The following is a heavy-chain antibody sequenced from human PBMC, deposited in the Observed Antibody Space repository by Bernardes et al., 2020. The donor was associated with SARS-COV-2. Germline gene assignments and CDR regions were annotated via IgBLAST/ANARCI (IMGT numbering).Heavy chain of an antibody. CDR1: GYIFTSYG. J-gene: IGHJ6*02. V-gene: IGHV1-18*01. CDR3: ARRDTFSNGYNYYYAMDV. D-gene: IGHD6-19*01. Sequence: ASVKVSCKASGYIFTSYGISWVRQAPGQGLEWMGWIAIYNLHTNYAQNLQGRVTMTTDTSTNTAYMELRSLRSDDTAVYYCARRDTFSNGYNYYYAMDVWGQGTTVTVSS. CDR2: IAIYNLHT.